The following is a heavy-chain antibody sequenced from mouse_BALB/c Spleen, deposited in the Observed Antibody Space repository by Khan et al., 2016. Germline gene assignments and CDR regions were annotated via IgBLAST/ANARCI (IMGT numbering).Heavy chain of an antibody. Sequence: EVELVESGGGLVKPGGSLKLSCAASGFTFSDYYMYWVRQTPEKRLEWVATISDGGNYTYYPDSVKGRFTISRDNSKKNLYLQMSSLKSEDTSIHYCARGLDWCFYVCAAGTTVTVSS. CDR2: ISDGGNYT. J-gene: IGHJ1*01. CDR3: ARGLDWCFYV. V-gene: IGHV5-4*02. CDR1: GFTFSDYY.